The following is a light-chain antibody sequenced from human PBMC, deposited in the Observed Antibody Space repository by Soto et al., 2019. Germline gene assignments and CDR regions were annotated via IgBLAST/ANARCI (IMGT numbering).Light chain of an antibody. CDR1: QSVSSS. Sequence: EIVLTQSPATLSLSPGERATLSCRASQSVSSSLAWYQQKPGQAPRLLIYDASNRATGIPARFRGSGAGTDVALTISSLEPEDFAVYYCQQRSNWPLWTFGQGTKVDIK. CDR2: DAS. V-gene: IGKV3-11*01. J-gene: IGKJ1*01. CDR3: QQRSNWPLWT.